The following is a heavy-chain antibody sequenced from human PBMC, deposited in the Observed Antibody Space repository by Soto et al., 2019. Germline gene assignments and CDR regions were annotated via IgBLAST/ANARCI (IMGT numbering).Heavy chain of an antibody. V-gene: IGHV3-21*01. D-gene: IGHD3-22*01. CDR3: ARDHQEDYYDSSGHDAFDI. CDR1: GFTFSSYS. Sequence: GGSLRLSCAASGFTFSSYSMNWVRQAPGKGLEWVSSISSSSSYIYYADSVKGRFTISRDNAKNSLYLQMNSLRAEDTAVYYCARDHQEDYYDSSGHDAFDIWGQGTMVTVSS. J-gene: IGHJ3*02. CDR2: ISSSSSYI.